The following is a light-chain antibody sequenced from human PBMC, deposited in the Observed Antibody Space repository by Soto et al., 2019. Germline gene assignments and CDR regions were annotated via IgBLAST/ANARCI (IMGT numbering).Light chain of an antibody. Sequence: DIQMTQSPSFLSASVGDRVTITCRASQGIRNSLAWYQHKPGKVPKLLIYAASTLYSGVSSRFSGSGSGTDFTLTIGSLQPEDVAVYYCQKHSSVPFTFGGGTKVEI. V-gene: IGKV1-27*01. J-gene: IGKJ4*01. CDR3: QKHSSVPFT. CDR2: AAS. CDR1: QGIRNS.